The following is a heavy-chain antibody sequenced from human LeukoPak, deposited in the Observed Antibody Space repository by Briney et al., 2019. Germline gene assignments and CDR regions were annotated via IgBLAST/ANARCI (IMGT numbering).Heavy chain of an antibody. V-gene: IGHV3-23*01. CDR1: GFTFSSYG. J-gene: IGHJ6*03. CDR3: ARGGMRGKISYTYYYMDV. Sequence: GGSLRLSCAASGFTFSSYGMNWVRQAPGKGLEWVSGFSGSTGSTHYADSVKGRFTISRDNSRDTLSLQMNSLRGEDTAVYYCARGGMRGKISYTYYYMDVWGQGTLVTVSS. D-gene: IGHD2-2*02. CDR2: FSGSTGST.